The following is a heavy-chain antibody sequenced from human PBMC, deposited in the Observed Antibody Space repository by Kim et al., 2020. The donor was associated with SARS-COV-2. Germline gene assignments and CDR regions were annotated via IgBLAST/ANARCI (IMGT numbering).Heavy chain of an antibody. Sequence: SETLSLTCTVSDGSVTSGSYSWNWIRQPTGKGLEGIGHLYYSGSTNYNPSLKSRVTISVDTSRNRFSLKLNSVTSADTAVYYCARNVDYWGQGTLVTVSS. CDR1: DGSVTSGSYS. V-gene: IGHV4-61*01. J-gene: IGHJ4*02. CDR3: ARNVDY. CDR2: LYYSGST.